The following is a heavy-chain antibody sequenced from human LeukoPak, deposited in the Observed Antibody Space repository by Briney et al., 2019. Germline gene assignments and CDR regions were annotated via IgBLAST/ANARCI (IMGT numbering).Heavy chain of an antibody. V-gene: IGHV3-30*03. CDR3: ARGRGFIPLHYFDY. D-gene: IGHD2-21*01. CDR2: ISYDGFYK. CDR1: GFTFSSYA. Sequence: GGSLRLSCTASGFTFSSYAMHWVRQSPGKGLEWVAVISYDGFYKYSADSVQGRFNISRDNSKNTLYLQMNSLRAEDTAVYYCARGRGFIPLHYFDYWGQGTLVTVSS. J-gene: IGHJ4*02.